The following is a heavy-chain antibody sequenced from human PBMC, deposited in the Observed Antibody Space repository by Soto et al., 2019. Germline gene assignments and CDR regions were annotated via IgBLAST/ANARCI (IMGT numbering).Heavy chain of an antibody. V-gene: IGHV4-59*11. D-gene: IGHD1-1*01. J-gene: IGHJ5*02. CDR2: IYYTGHT. Sequence: ETLSLTCTVSGGSISGHYWTWIRQPPGKGLEWIGYIYYTGHTVYNPSLKSRITFSVDTSKNQLSLKLTSVTAADTAVYYCAKTGPDGDDRFDPWGQGTLVTVSS. CDR3: AKTGPDGDDRFDP. CDR1: GGSISGHY.